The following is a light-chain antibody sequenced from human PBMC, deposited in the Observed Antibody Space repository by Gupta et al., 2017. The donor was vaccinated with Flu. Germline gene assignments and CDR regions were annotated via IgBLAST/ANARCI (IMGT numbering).Light chain of an antibody. CDR1: QSVSRY. CDR3: HQTYGEPPT. V-gene: IGKV1-39*01. J-gene: IGKJ4*01. Sequence: DTQMNKFPPSLSASVGDTVTITCRASQSVSRYVNWYHQKSGEAPKVLIYGASTLQSGVPSRFSGSGSGTSFTLTINSLQPEDSGIYYCHQTYGEPPTFGGGTNVDVK. CDR2: GAS.